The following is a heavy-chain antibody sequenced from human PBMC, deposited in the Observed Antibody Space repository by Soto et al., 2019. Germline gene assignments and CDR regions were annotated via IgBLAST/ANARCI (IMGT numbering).Heavy chain of an antibody. J-gene: IGHJ4*02. CDR1: GFTFSSYW. V-gene: IGHV3-74*01. D-gene: IGHD3-10*01. CDR3: ARDRGWFGEVPFDY. CDR2: INSDGSST. Sequence: EVQLVESGGGLVQPGGSLRLSCAASGFTFSSYWMHWVRQAPGKGLVWVSRINSDGSSTSYAASVKGRFTIARANAXNTLYLQMNSLRAEDTAVYYCARDRGWFGEVPFDYWGQGTLVTVSS.